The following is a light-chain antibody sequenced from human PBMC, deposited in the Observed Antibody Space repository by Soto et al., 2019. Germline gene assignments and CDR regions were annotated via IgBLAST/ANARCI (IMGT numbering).Light chain of an antibody. CDR3: SSYAGSNNWV. V-gene: IGLV2-8*01. CDR2: EVS. J-gene: IGLJ3*02. CDR1: SSDVGNYKY. Sequence: QSALTQSPSASGSPGQSVTISCTGTSSDVGNYKYVSWYQQHPGKAPKLMIYEVSKRPSGVPDRFSGSKSGNTASLTVSGLQAEDEADYYCSSYAGSNNWVFGGGTKLTAL.